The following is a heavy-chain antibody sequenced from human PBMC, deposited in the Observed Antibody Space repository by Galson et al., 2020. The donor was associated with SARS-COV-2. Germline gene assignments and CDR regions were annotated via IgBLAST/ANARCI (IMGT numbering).Heavy chain of an antibody. V-gene: IGHV3-7*01. CDR3: AKYDVGLL. D-gene: IGHD3-3*01. Sequence: GGSLRLSCVGSGFTISRFWMNWVRQAPGNGLEWVANIKPDGSQQQYMDSVNGRFVISRDNAQNSVYQHMNGLRAEDTAVYYCAKYDVGLLWGQGTMVTVSS. J-gene: IGHJ3*01. CDR2: IKPDGSQQ. CDR1: GFTISRFW.